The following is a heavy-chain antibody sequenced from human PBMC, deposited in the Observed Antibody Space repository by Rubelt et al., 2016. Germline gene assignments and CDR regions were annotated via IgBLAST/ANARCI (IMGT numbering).Heavy chain of an antibody. CDR2: ISYDGSNK. Sequence: VQLLESGGGLVQPGGSLRLSCAASGFTFSSYSMNWVRQAPGKGLEWVAVISYDGSNKYYADSVKGRFTISRDNSKNTLYLQMSSLRAEDTAVYYCARAPTYKQWLAVLDYWGQGTLVTVSS. J-gene: IGHJ4*02. V-gene: IGHV3-30*03. CDR3: ARAPTYKQWLAVLDY. CDR1: GFTFSSYS. D-gene: IGHD6-19*01.